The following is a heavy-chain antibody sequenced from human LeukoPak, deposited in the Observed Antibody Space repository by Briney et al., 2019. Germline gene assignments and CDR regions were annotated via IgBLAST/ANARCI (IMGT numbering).Heavy chain of an antibody. Sequence: QPGGSLRLSCAASGFTVSSNYMSWVRQAPGKGLEWVSVIYSGGSTYYADSVKGRFTISRDNAKNSLYLQMNSLRAEDTAVYYCASESYEYYYGSGAFDYWGQGTLVTVSS. V-gene: IGHV3-53*01. CDR2: IYSGGST. D-gene: IGHD3-10*01. CDR1: GFTVSSNY. J-gene: IGHJ4*02. CDR3: ASESYEYYYGSGAFDY.